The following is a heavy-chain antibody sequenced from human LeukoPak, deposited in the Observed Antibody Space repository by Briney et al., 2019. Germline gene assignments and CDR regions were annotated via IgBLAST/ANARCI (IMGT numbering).Heavy chain of an antibody. V-gene: IGHV4-34*01. CDR3: ARDEGNGWPLGWHFDL. CDR2: INHSGST. J-gene: IGHJ2*01. CDR1: GGSFSGYY. D-gene: IGHD6-19*01. Sequence: SETLSLTCAVYGGSFSGYYWSWIRQPPGKGLERMGDINHSGSTNYNPSLKSRVTISVDTSKNQFSLKLSSVTAADTAVYFCARDEGNGWPLGWHFDLWGRGTLATVSS.